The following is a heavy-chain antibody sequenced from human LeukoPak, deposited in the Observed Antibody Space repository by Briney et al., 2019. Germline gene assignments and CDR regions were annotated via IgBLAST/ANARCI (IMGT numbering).Heavy chain of an antibody. D-gene: IGHD3-10*01. CDR1: GYTFTSYA. CDR2: INAGNGNT. Sequence: ASVKVSCKASGYTFTSYAMHWVRQAPGQRLEWMGWINAGNGNTKYSQKFQGRVTITRDTSASTAYMELSSLRSEDTAVYYCARDWWFGEGSFDYWGQGTLVTVSS. CDR3: ARDWWFGEGSFDY. V-gene: IGHV1-3*01. J-gene: IGHJ4*02.